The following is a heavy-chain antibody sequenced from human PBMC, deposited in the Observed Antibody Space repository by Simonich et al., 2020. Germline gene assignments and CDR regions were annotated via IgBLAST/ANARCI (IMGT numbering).Heavy chain of an antibody. CDR3: ARSHIAAAGTGYFQH. V-gene: IGHV1-2*02. J-gene: IGHJ1*01. CDR1: GYTFTGYY. Sequence: QVQLVQSGAEVKKPGASVKVSCKASGYTFTGYYMHWVRQAPGQGLERMGWMNPKSGGTNYAQKCQGRVTMTRDTSISTAYMELSRLRSDDTAVYYCARSHIAAAGTGYFQHWGQGTLVTVSS. D-gene: IGHD6-13*01. CDR2: MNPKSGGT.